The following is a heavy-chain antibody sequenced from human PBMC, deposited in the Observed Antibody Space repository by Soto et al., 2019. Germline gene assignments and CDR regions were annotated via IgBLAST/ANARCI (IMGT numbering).Heavy chain of an antibody. V-gene: IGHV3-30*18. CDR3: AKGEVEMATIRAMYYFDY. Sequence: QVQLVESGGGVVQPGRSLRLSCAAYGCTFRSDGMHWVRQAPGKGLEWVAVISYDGSNKYYADSVKGRFTISRDNSKNTLYLQMNSLRAEDTAVYYCAKGEVEMATIRAMYYFDYWGQGTLVTASS. J-gene: IGHJ4*02. CDR2: ISYDGSNK. CDR1: GCTFRSDG. D-gene: IGHD3-16*01.